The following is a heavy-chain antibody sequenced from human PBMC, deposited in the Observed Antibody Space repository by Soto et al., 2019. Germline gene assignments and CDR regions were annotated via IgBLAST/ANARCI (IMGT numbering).Heavy chain of an antibody. J-gene: IGHJ4*02. V-gene: IGHV1-69*12. D-gene: IGHD5-18*01. CDR1: GGTFSTYA. CDR2: IIPMCGTA. CDR3: ASGIQLWLRRINNGYSG. Sequence: QVQLVQSGAEVKKPESSVKVSCKAPGGTFSTYAISWVRQAPGQGLEWMGGIIPMCGTANYAQRFQDRVTITADESTNTVSMELSSLRSEDTAVYFCASGIQLWLRRINNGYSGWGQGTLVTVSS.